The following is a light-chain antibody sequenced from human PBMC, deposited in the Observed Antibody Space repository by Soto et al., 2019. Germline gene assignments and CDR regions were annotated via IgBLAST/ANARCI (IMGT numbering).Light chain of an antibody. CDR3: QQSYSTLWT. Sequence: DIQMTQSPSSLSAYVGDRVTISCRASQSIGSSVNWYQQKPGKPPKLLIYAASNLESGVSSRFSGRGSGTDFTLTISGLQPEDCATYYCQQSYSTLWTFGQGTKVEIK. CDR1: QSIGSS. CDR2: AAS. J-gene: IGKJ1*01. V-gene: IGKV1-39*01.